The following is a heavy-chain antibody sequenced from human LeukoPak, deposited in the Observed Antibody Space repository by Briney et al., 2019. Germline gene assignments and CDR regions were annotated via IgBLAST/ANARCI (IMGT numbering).Heavy chain of an antibody. V-gene: IGHV3-48*01. CDR3: AKIAETSGTYGQGFDY. Sequence: GGSLRLSCAASGFTFSSYSMNWVRQAPGEGLEWVSNISSLSGTIYYADSVKGRFTISRDNSKNTLYLQMNSLRVEDTAVYYCAKIAETSGTYGQGFDYWGQGTLVTVSS. D-gene: IGHD1-26*01. CDR1: GFTFSSYS. J-gene: IGHJ4*02. CDR2: ISSLSGTI.